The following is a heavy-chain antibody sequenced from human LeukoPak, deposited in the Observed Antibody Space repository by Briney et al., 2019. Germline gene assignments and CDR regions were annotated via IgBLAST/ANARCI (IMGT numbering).Heavy chain of an antibody. CDR2: IYYSGST. J-gene: IGHJ6*02. D-gene: IGHD6-13*01. CDR3: ARDRAAAGSWVPNYYYYYGMDV. Sequence: KSSETLSLTCTVSGGSVSSDSYYWSWIRQPPGKGLEWIGYIYYSGSTNYNPSLKSRVTISVDTSKNQFSLELSSVTAADTAVYYCARDRAAAGSWVPNYYYYYGMDVWGQGTTVTVSS. CDR1: GGSVSSDSYY. V-gene: IGHV4-61*01.